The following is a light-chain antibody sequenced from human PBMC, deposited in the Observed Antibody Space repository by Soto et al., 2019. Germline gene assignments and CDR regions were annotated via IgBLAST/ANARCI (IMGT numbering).Light chain of an antibody. CDR1: QSISSY. J-gene: IGKJ3*01. V-gene: IGKV1-39*01. CDR3: QQSYSTLT. CDR2: AAS. Sequence: DIQMTQSPSSLSSSVGDRVTITCRASQSISSYLNWYQQKPGQAPKLLIYAASSLQSGVPSRFSGSGSGTVFTLTISSLPPEDFATYYCQQSYSTLTFGPGTKVDIK.